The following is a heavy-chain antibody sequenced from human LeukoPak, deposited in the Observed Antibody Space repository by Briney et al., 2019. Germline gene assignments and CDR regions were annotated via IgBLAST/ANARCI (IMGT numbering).Heavy chain of an antibody. CDR1: GGSISSYY. CDR2: IYYSGST. CDR3: VRSSGIAARHRYFDY. V-gene: IGHV4-59*01. Sequence: PSETLSLTCTVSGGSISSYYWSWIRQPPGKGLEWIGYIYYSGSTNYNPSLKSRVTISVDTSKNRFSLKLSSVTAADTAVYYCVRSSGIAARHRYFDYWGQGTLVTVSS. D-gene: IGHD6-6*01. J-gene: IGHJ4*02.